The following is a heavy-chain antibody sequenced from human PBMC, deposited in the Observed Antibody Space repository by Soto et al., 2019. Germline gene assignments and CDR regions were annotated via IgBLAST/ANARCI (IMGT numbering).Heavy chain of an antibody. CDR3: ARSFRTQYFHAMDV. Sequence: QVQLVQSGAEVKKPGSSVKVSCKASGGTFSSYAFSWVRQAPGQGLEWMGWIMPMYGIGNYAEKFQGRVTITADESTSTAYMEMSSLRSEDTAIYYCARSFRTQYFHAMDVWGQGTTVTVS. CDR1: GGTFSSYA. V-gene: IGHV1-69*01. J-gene: IGHJ6*02. CDR2: IMPMYGIG.